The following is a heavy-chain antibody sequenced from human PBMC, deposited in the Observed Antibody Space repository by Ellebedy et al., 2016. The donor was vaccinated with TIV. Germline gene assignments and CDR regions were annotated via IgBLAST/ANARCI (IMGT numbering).Heavy chain of an antibody. J-gene: IGHJ5*02. CDR1: GDSVSTNSAA. Sequence: SQTLSLTXXISGDSVSTNSAAWNWIRQSPSRGLEWLGRTYYRSKWYNDYAVSVKSRITINPDTSKNQFSLQLNSVTPEDTAVYYCARSSRQWELPQENWFDPWGQGTLVTVSS. D-gene: IGHD1-26*01. V-gene: IGHV6-1*01. CDR2: TYYRSKWYN. CDR3: ARSSRQWELPQENWFDP.